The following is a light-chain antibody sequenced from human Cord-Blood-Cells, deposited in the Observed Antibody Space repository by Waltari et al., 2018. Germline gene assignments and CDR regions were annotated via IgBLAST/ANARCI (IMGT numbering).Light chain of an antibody. J-gene: IGKJ1*01. Sequence: DIQMTQSPSTLSASVGDRVTITCRASQSISSWLAWYQQKPGKAPKLLIYKASSLESVVPSRFSGSGSGTEFTLTISSLQPDDFATYCCQQYNSYPWTFGQGAKVEI. V-gene: IGKV1-5*03. CDR3: QQYNSYPWT. CDR1: QSISSW. CDR2: KAS.